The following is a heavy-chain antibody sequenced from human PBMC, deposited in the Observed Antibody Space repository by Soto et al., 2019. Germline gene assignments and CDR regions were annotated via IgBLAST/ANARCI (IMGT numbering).Heavy chain of an antibody. CDR3: AKDGRGSGSHYNSFGY. CDR1: GFTVGNNY. CDR2: IYSTGTT. V-gene: IGHV3-53*01. J-gene: IGHJ4*02. D-gene: IGHD3-10*01. Sequence: EVQLVESGGGLIQPGGSLKLSCAASGFTVGNNYMSWVRQAPGKGLEWVSLIYSTGTTKYADSVKGRFTVSRDNAKNTLYLQMNRQRAEHTVVYYFAKDGRGSGSHYNSFGYWGQGTLVTVSS.